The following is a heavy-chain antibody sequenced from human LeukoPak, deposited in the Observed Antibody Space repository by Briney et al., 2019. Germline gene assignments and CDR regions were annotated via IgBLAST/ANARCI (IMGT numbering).Heavy chain of an antibody. D-gene: IGHD3-10*01. Sequence: SETLSLTCAVYGWSFSGYYWSWIRQPPGKGLEWIGEINHSGSTNYKPSLRRRVTISVDTSKKQLSLKLSSVTAAEPAIYYCARLGGMVRGLYVGDYWGQGTLVTVSS. CDR3: ARLGGMVRGLYVGDY. CDR1: GWSFSGYY. J-gene: IGHJ4*02. V-gene: IGHV4-34*01. CDR2: INHSGST.